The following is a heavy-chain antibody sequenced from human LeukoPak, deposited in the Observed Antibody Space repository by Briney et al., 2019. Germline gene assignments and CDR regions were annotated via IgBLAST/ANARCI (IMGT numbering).Heavy chain of an antibody. Sequence: GGSLRLSCAASGFTFSSYWMSWVRQAPGKGLEWVANIKQDGSEKYYVDSVKGRFTISRDNAKNSLYLQMNSLRAEDTAVYYCARDSRPRGGSCFDNWGQGTLVTVSS. CDR3: ARDSRPRGGSCFDN. CDR2: IKQDGSEK. CDR1: GFTFSSYW. V-gene: IGHV3-7*01. J-gene: IGHJ4*02. D-gene: IGHD2-15*01.